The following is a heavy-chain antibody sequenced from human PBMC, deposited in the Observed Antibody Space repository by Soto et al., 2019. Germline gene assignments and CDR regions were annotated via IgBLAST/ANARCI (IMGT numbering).Heavy chain of an antibody. CDR2: IYYSGST. CDR1: GGSISSSSYY. V-gene: IGHV4-39*01. Sequence: SETLSLTCTVSGGSISSSSYYWGWIRQPPGKGLEWIGSIYYSGSTYYNPSLKSRVTISVDTSKNQFSLKLSSVTAADTAVYYCARHRRITIFEVVIEAGYGMDVWGQGTTVTVSS. D-gene: IGHD3-3*01. CDR3: ARHRRITIFEVVIEAGYGMDV. J-gene: IGHJ6*02.